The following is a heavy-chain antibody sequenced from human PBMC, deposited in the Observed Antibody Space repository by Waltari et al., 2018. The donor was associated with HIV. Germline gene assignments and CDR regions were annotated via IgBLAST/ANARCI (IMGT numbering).Heavy chain of an antibody. Sequence: ELQLVESGGGLVQPGGSLRSSCAASGFPAGRQETTWVPMARGEGLEWVSYISSSGSTIYYADSVKGRFTSSRHNAKNSLYLQMNSLRAEDTAVYYCARGPGSGYYPPLDAFDIWGQGTMVTVSS. CDR2: ISSSGSTI. J-gene: IGHJ3*02. D-gene: IGHD3-22*01. CDR3: ARGPGSGYYPPLDAFDI. V-gene: IGHV3-48*03. CDR1: GFPAGRQE.